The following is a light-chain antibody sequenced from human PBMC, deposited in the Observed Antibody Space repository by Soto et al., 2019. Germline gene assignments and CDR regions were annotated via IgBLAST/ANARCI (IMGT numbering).Light chain of an antibody. V-gene: IGKV1-39*01. J-gene: IGKJ4*01. CDR1: QSISVY. Sequence: DIQMTQSPSSLSASVGDRVTITCRANQSISVYLNWFQEKPGKAPKPLIYGASSLPSGVPSRFGGSGSGTDFTLTISDLQPEDFATYYCQQSYSPVRTFGGGTKVEIK. CDR2: GAS. CDR3: QQSYSPVRT.